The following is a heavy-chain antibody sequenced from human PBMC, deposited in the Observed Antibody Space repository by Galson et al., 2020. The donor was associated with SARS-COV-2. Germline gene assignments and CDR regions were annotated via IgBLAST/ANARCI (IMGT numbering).Heavy chain of an antibody. CDR2: ISAYNGNT. CDR1: GYTFTSYG. D-gene: IGHD3-3*01. CDR3: ARAGIPDFWSGYYPLSDNDY. J-gene: IGHJ4*02. V-gene: IGHV1-18*04. Sequence: ASVKVSCKASGYTFTSYGISWVRQAPGQGLEWMGWISAYNGNTNYAQKLQGRVTMTTDTSTSTAYMELRSLRSDDTAVYYCARAGIPDFWSGYYPLSDNDYWGQGTLVTVSS.